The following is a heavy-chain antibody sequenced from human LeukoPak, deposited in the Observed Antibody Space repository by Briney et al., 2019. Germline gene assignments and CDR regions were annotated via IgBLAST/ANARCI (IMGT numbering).Heavy chain of an antibody. D-gene: IGHD3-22*01. CDR1: GYTLTELS. CDR3: ARGITTYFLDY. J-gene: IGHJ4*02. V-gene: IGHV1-46*01. CDR2: INPSGGST. Sequence: ASVKVSCKVSGYTLTELSMHWVRQAPGQGLEWMGIINPSGGSTSYAQKFQGRVTMTRDTSTSTVYMELSSLRSEDTAVYYCARGITTYFLDYWGQGTLVTVSS.